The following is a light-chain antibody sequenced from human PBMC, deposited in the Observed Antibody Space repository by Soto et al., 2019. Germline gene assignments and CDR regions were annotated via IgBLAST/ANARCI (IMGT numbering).Light chain of an antibody. CDR2: EVN. CDR1: SSDVGGYNY. V-gene: IGLV2-8*01. CDR3: CSYAGSNNVI. J-gene: IGLJ2*01. Sequence: QSALTQPPSASGSPGQSVTISCTGTSSDVGGYNYVSWYQQHPGKAPKVMIYEVNKRPSGVPDRFSGSKSGNTASLTVSGLQAEDDADYYCCSYAGSNNVIFGGGTKLTVL.